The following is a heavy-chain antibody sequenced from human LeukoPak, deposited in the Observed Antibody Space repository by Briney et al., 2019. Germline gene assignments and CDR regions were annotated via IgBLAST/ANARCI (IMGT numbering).Heavy chain of an antibody. CDR2: LGSSGGSI. J-gene: IGHJ4*02. D-gene: IGHD6-13*01. Sequence: WGSLRLSCAASGFTINDYYMSWIRQAPGKGLEWISYLGSSGGSINYADSVKGRFTISRDNAKNSLSLQMNSLRAEDTAVYYCVRGRTSGSSWPFDYWGQGTLVTVSS. CDR3: VRGRTSGSSWPFDY. CDR1: GFTINDYY. V-gene: IGHV3-11*04.